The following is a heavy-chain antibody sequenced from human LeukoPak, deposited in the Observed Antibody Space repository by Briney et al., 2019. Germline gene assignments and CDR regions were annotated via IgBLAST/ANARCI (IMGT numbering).Heavy chain of an antibody. CDR1: GGSFSGYY. J-gene: IGHJ3*02. Sequence: SETLSLTCAVYGGSFSGYYWSWIRQPPGKGLEWIGEINHSGSTNYNPSLKSRVTISVDTSKNQFSLKLSSVTAADTAVYYCARDPIHCSGGSCYRDAFDIWGQGTMVTVSS. CDR3: ARDPIHCSGGSCYRDAFDI. D-gene: IGHD2-15*01. V-gene: IGHV4-34*01. CDR2: INHSGST.